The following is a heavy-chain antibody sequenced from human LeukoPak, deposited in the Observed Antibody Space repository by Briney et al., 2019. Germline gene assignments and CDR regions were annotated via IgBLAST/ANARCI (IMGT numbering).Heavy chain of an antibody. CDR3: ARGPMRSWFDP. CDR2: INHSGSS. Sequence: SETLSLTCAVYGGSFSGYYWSWIRQPPGKGLDWIGEINHSGSSNYNPSLKSRVTISLDTSKNQFSLKLTSITAADTAVYYCARGPMRSWFDPWGQGTLVTVSS. V-gene: IGHV4-34*01. J-gene: IGHJ5*02. CDR1: GGSFSGYY.